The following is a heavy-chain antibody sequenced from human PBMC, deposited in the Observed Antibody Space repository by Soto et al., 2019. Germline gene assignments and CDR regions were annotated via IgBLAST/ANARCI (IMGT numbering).Heavy chain of an antibody. CDR3: ASQKLDVPAFFDY. J-gene: IGHJ4*02. CDR1: GGSIDRSNYY. D-gene: IGHD3-3*02. Sequence: SETLPLTCTGSGGSIDRSNYYWDWIRPPPGKGLEWIGTTYYNGNAYYNPSLKSRVTMSVDTSKNQFSLKLISVTAADTAVYYCASQKLDVPAFFDYWSQGTLVTVSS. CDR2: TYYNGNA. V-gene: IGHV4-39*01.